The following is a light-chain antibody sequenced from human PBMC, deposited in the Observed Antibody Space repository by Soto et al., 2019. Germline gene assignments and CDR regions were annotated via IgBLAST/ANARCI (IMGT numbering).Light chain of an antibody. J-gene: IGLJ1*01. CDR1: ASDIGGYRF. V-gene: IGLV2-8*01. CDR2: DVN. CDR3: SAHGGTNPYV. Sequence: QSALTQPPSASGSPGQSVAISCTGTASDIGGYRFVSWYQHHPGNAPKLLIYDVNKSPSGVPDRFSGSKSGNTASLTVSGLQAEAEAEYYCSAHGGTNPYVFATGTKLTVL.